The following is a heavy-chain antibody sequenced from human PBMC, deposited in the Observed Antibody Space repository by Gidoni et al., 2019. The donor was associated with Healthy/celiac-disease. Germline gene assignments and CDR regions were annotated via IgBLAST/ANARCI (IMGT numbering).Heavy chain of an antibody. CDR3: AVLERDFWSGYYFDY. Sequence: QVTLKESGPVLVKPTETLTLTCTVSGFSLSNARMGVSWIRQPPGKALEWLAHIFSNDEKSYSTSLKSRLTISKDTSKSQVVLTMTNMDPVDTATYYCAVLERDFWSGYYFDYWGQGTLVTVSS. CDR2: IFSNDEK. CDR1: GFSLSNARMG. D-gene: IGHD3-3*01. V-gene: IGHV2-26*01. J-gene: IGHJ4*02.